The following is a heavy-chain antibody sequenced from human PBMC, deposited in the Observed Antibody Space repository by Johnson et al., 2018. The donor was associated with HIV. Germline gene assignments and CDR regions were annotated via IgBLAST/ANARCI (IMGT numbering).Heavy chain of an antibody. CDR2: LYSSGNT. Sequence: VQLVESGGTVVRPGGSLRLSCAASGFTFDNYGMSWVRQAPGKGLEWVSTLYSSGNTYYADSVKGRFTISRDSSRNTLYLQMGSLRVEDMAVYYCARLRGAFDIWGQGTMVTVSS. V-gene: IGHV3-66*02. J-gene: IGHJ3*02. D-gene: IGHD3-10*01. CDR1: GFTFDNYG. CDR3: ARLRGAFDI.